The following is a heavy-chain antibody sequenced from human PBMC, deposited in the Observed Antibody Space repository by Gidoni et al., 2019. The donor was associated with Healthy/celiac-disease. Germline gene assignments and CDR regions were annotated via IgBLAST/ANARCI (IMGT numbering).Heavy chain of an antibody. Sequence: EVQLVQSGAGVKNPGESLKISCQVSGYRFPNYWIGWVRQMPGKGLEWMGIIYPGDSDTRYSPSFQGQVTISADKSINTAYLQWSSLKASDTAMYYCASPGAYCSSTSCLGYWGQGTLVTVSS. CDR1: GYRFPNYW. J-gene: IGHJ4*02. CDR2: IYPGDSDT. CDR3: ASPGAYCSSTSCLGY. D-gene: IGHD2-2*01. V-gene: IGHV5-51*01.